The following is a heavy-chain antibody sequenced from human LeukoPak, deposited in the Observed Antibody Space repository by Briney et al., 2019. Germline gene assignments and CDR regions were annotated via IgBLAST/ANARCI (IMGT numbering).Heavy chain of an antibody. CDR1: GFTFSSYG. Sequence: PGGSLRLSCAASGFTFSSYGMHWVRQAPGKGLEWVAVIWYDRSNKYYADSVKGRFTISRDNSKNTLYLQMNSLRAEDTAVYYCARGAYNWNDITFFDYWGQGTLVTVSS. CDR2: IWYDRSNK. CDR3: ARGAYNWNDITFFDY. V-gene: IGHV3-33*01. D-gene: IGHD1-20*01. J-gene: IGHJ4*02.